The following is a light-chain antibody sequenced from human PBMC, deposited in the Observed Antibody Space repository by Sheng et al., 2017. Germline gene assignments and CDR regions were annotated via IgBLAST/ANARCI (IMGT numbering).Light chain of an antibody. CDR1: SSDVGGYNY. Sequence: QSALTQPASVSGSPGQSITISCTGTSSDVGGYNYVSWYQQHPGKVPKLMIYDVSNRPSGVSNRFSGSKSVNTASLTISGLQAEDEADYYCSSYTSSSTVVFGGRTKLTV. CDR2: DVS. J-gene: IGLJ2*01. CDR3: SSYTSSSTVV. V-gene: IGLV2-14*03.